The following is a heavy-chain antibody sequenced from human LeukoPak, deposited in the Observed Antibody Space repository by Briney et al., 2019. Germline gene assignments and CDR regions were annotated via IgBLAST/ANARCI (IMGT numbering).Heavy chain of an antibody. J-gene: IGHJ4*02. CDR1: GFTVSSNY. CDR2: IYSGGST. CDR3: ARTRSYQPLLYVDY. Sequence: GGSLRLSCAASGFTVSSNYMSWVRQAPGKGLEWVSVIYSGGSTYYADSVKGRFTFSRDNSKNTLYLQMNSLRAEDTTVYYCARTRSYQPLLYVDYWGQGTLVTVSS. D-gene: IGHD2-2*01. V-gene: IGHV3-53*01.